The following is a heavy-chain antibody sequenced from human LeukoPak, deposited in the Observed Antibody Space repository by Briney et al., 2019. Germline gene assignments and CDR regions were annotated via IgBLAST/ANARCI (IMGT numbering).Heavy chain of an antibody. Sequence: ASVKVSCKASGYTFTSYGISWVRQAPGQGLEWMGWISAYNGNTNYAQKLQGRVTMTTDTSTSTAYMELRSLRSDDTAVYYCARDGIHYDILTGTGYWGQGTLVTVSS. CDR1: GYTFTSYG. CDR3: ARDGIHYDILTGTGY. D-gene: IGHD3-9*01. V-gene: IGHV1-18*01. J-gene: IGHJ4*02. CDR2: ISAYNGNT.